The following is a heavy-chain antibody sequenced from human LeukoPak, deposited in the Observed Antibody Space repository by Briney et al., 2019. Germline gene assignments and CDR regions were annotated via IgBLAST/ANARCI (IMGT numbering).Heavy chain of an antibody. D-gene: IGHD1/OR15-1a*01. V-gene: IGHV1-2*02. CDR3: ARDREHSYVDV. Sequence: GASVKVSCKASGYTFTGYYMHWVRQAPGQGLEWMGWINPSSGVTHFAENFQGRVTVTRDTSISTAYMELSSLRSDDTAVYFCARDREHSYVDVWGQGTTVTVSS. CDR1: GYTFTGYY. CDR2: INPSSGVT. J-gene: IGHJ6*02.